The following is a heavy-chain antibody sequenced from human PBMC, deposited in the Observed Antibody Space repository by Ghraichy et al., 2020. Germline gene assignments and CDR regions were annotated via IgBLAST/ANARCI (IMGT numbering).Heavy chain of an antibody. CDR3: ARGYYYLDY. CDR1: GYNFIGYW. CDR2: IYPRDSDP. J-gene: IGHJ4*02. Sequence: GESLNISCKGSGYNFIGYWIGWVRQMPGKGLEWMGIIYPRDSDPRYSPSFQGQDTISVDKSISTAYLQWSSLKASDTAIYYCARGYYYLDYWGQGTLVTVSS. D-gene: IGHD3-3*01. V-gene: IGHV5-51*01.